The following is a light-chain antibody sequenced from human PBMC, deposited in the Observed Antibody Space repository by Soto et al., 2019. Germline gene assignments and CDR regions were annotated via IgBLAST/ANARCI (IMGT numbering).Light chain of an antibody. CDR1: QSVSSN. V-gene: IGKV3-15*01. J-gene: IGKJ4*01. CDR3: QQYNNWPPLT. CDR2: GAS. Sequence: EIVMTQSPATLSVSPGERATLSCRASQSVSSNLAWYQQKPGQAPRLLIYGASTRATGIPARFSGSGSGTEVTPPISSLQAEDFAVYYCQQYNNWPPLTFGGGTKVDIK.